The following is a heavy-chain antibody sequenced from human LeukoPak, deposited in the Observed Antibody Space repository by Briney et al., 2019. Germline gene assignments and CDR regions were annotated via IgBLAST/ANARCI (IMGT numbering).Heavy chain of an antibody. V-gene: IGHV3-15*01. Sequence: GGSLRLSCAASGFTFRDAWMIWVSQAPGKGLEWVGRIKSRADGGTPDYAAPVTGRFTISRDDSNGTLFLQMNSLTTEDTAVYYCATQGVLDAFDIWGQGTMVIVSS. J-gene: IGHJ3*02. D-gene: IGHD3-10*01. CDR2: IKSRADGGTP. CDR1: GFTFRDAW. CDR3: ATQGVLDAFDI.